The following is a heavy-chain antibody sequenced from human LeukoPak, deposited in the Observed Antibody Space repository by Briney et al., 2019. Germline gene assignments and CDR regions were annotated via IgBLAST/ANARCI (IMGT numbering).Heavy chain of an antibody. J-gene: IGHJ6*04. CDR2: ISSSSSYI. CDR3: ARESSYYYGMDV. Sequence: GESLRLSCAASGFTFSSYSMNWVRQAPGKGLEWVSSISSSSSYIYYADSVKGRFTISRDNAKNSLYLQMNSLRAEDTAVYYCARESSYYYGMDVWGKGTTVTVSS. CDR1: GFTFSSYS. V-gene: IGHV3-21*01. D-gene: IGHD2-2*01.